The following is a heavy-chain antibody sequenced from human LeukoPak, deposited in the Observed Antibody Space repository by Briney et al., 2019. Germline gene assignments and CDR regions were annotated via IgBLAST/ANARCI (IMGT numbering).Heavy chain of an antibody. D-gene: IGHD1-26*01. CDR3: ARSWELSDAFDI. CDR2: ISSSSSYI. J-gene: IGHJ3*02. CDR1: GFTFSSYS. Sequence: PGGSLRLSCAASGFTFSSYSMNWVRQAPGKGLEWVSSISSSSSYIYYADSVKGRFTISRDNAKNSLYLQMNSLRAEDTAVYYCARSWELSDAFDIWGQGTMVTVSS. V-gene: IGHV3-21*01.